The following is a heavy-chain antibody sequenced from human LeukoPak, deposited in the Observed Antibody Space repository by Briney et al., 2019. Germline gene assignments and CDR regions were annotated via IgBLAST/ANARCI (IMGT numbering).Heavy chain of an antibody. CDR2: IDWDDDK. Sequence: ASGPALVKPTQTLTLTCTFSGFSLSTPEMCVTWIRQPPGKALGWLARIDWDDDKFYSPSLRTRLAISKDTPKNQVVLRMTNMDPVDTGTYYCARMTPDSPSFDYWGQEALITVSS. CDR1: GFSLSTPEMC. J-gene: IGHJ4*02. D-gene: IGHD2-15*01. CDR3: ARMTPDSPSFDY. V-gene: IGHV2-70*17.